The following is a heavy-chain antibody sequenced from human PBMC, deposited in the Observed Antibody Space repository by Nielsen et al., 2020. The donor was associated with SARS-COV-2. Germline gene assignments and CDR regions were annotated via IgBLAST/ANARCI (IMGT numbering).Heavy chain of an antibody. CDR2: INPNSGGT. Sequence: WVRQAPGQGLEWMGWINPNSGGTNHAQKFLGRVTMTRDTSITTAYMDLSRLRSDDAAVFYCVRAGTDMRFYYYMDVWGKGTTVTVSS. J-gene: IGHJ6*03. D-gene: IGHD2-2*01. CDR3: VRAGTDMRFYYYMDV. V-gene: IGHV1-2*02.